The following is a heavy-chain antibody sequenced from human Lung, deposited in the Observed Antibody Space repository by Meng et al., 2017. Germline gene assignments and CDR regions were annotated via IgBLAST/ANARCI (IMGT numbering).Heavy chain of an antibody. J-gene: IGHJ2*01. Sequence: QVHLQGAGPGLVKPSQPLSLTCTVSGGSISSINYYWSWIRQPPGKGLEWSGHIYNSGSTYYNPSLKSRITISVDTSKNQFSLKLSSVTAADTAVYYCARGQKGYFDLWGRGTLVTVSS. CDR2: IYNSGST. CDR1: GGSISSINYY. CDR3: ARGQKGYFDL. V-gene: IGHV4-30-4*01.